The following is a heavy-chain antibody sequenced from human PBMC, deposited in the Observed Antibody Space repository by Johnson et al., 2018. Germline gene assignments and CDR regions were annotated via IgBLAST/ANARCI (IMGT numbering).Heavy chain of an antibody. CDR3: ARGYSSGLDAFDI. CDR2: IFHDGIKK. Sequence: QVQLVQSGGGVVQXGRSXRLXCAASGFTFSRDPLHWVRQSPGKGLEWVAVIFHDGIKKYYADSVKGRFTISRDNSKNTLYLQMNSLRAEDTAMYYCARGYSSGLDAFDIWGQGTMVTVSS. CDR1: GFTFSRDP. D-gene: IGHD6-19*01. J-gene: IGHJ3*02. V-gene: IGHV3-30-3*01.